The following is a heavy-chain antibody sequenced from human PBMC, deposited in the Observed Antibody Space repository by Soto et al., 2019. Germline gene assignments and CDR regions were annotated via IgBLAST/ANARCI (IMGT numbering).Heavy chain of an antibody. D-gene: IGHD4-4*01. CDR3: TRGLSNPGWFDP. CDR2: IYYSGST. J-gene: IGHJ5*02. CDR1: GGSISSGGYY. V-gene: IGHV4-31*03. Sequence: QVQLQESGPGLVKPSQTLSLTCTVSGGSISSGGYYWGWIRPHPGKGLEWIGYIYYSGSTYYNPSLKSRVTISVDTSKNQFSLKLSSVTAADTAVYYCTRGLSNPGWFDPWGQGTLVTVSS.